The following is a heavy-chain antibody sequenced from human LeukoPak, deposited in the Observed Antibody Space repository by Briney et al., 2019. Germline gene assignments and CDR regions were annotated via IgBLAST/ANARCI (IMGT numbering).Heavy chain of an antibody. V-gene: IGHV4-61*02. CDR2: IYTTGST. CDR1: GGSTSSGYYY. CDR3: ARAPLYVDV. J-gene: IGHJ6*03. Sequence: SETLSLTCTVSGGSTSSGYYYWSWLRHPPGKGLEWIGRIYTTGSTNYNPSLKSRVTMSVDTSKNQFSLRLSSVTAADTAVYYCARAPLYVDVWGKGTTVTVSS.